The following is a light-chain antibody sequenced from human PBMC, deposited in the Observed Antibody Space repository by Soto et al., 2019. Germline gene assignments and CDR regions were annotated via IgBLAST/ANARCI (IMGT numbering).Light chain of an antibody. V-gene: IGLV2-23*02. CDR1: SSDVGSYNF. CDR3: CSFACSRTFYV. J-gene: IGLJ1*01. Sequence: QSVLTQPASVSGSPGQSITISCTGTSSDVGSYNFVSWYQQHPGKAAKLMIYEVSKRPSGVSNRFSGSKSGNTASLTIFGFQAEDEDDYYCCSFACSRTFYVFGTGTKVTVL. CDR2: EVS.